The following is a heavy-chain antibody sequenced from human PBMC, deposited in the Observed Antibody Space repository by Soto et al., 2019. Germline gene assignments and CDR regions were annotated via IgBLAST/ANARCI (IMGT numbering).Heavy chain of an antibody. Sequence: GGSLRLSCAASGFTFSTYAMSWVRQAPGKGLEWVSAIGASGAGTYYADSVKGRFTISRDNSKNTLHLQMNSLRGEDTAFYYCARATDYTLAFWGQGTLVTVSS. CDR3: ARATDYTLAF. CDR2: IGASGAGT. V-gene: IGHV3-23*01. D-gene: IGHD4-4*01. CDR1: GFTFSTYA. J-gene: IGHJ4*02.